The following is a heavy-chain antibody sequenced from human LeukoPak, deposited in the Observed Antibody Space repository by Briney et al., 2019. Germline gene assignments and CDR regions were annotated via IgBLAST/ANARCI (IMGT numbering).Heavy chain of an antibody. V-gene: IGHV3-23*01. CDR1: GFTFSSYA. CDR2: ISGSGGST. J-gene: IGHJ4*02. Sequence: PGGSLRLSCAASGFTFSSYALSWVRQAPGKGLEWVSAISGSGGSTYYADSVKGRFTISRDNSKNTLYLQMNSLRAEDTAVYYCAKDWFGELFVDYWGQGTLVTVSS. D-gene: IGHD3-10*01. CDR3: AKDWFGELFVDY.